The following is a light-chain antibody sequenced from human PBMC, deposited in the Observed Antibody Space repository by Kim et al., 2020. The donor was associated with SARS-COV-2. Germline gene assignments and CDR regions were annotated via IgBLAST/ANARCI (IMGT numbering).Light chain of an antibody. V-gene: IGLV2-8*01. CDR1: SSVLGAYTF. CDR3: SSYAGSKPYV. J-gene: IGLJ1*01. Sequence: SVTISCTGTSSVLGAYTFVSWYQHLPGKAPKLMISEVSKRPSGVPDRFSGSKSGNTASLTVSGLQAEDEADYYCSSYAGSKPYVFGTGTQLTVL. CDR2: EVS.